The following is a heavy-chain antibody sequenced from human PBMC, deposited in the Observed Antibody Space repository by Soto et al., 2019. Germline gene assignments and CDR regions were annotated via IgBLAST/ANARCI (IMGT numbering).Heavy chain of an antibody. V-gene: IGHV4-59*01. J-gene: IGHJ6*01. CDR3: AIMYYDILAGQSYGMDS. D-gene: IGHD3-9*01. CDR1: GGYSSSYY. CDR2: IYYSGST. Sequence: SEPLSLTCTVSGGYSSSYYWSWIRQPPWKGLEWIGYIYYSGSTNYNPSLKSRVTISVDTSKNQFSLKLSSVTAADTAVYYCAIMYYDILAGQSYGMDSWGQGITVTVSS.